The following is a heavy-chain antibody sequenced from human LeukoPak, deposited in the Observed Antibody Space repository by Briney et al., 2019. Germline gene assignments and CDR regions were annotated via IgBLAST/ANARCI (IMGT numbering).Heavy chain of an antibody. Sequence: GGSLRLSCAASGFTFDDYGMSWVRQAPGKGLEWVSGINWNGGSTGYADSVEGRSTISRDNAKNSLYLQMTSLRAEDTALYYCARQNGGAEYGDYGHWGQGILVTVSS. D-gene: IGHD4-17*01. V-gene: IGHV3-20*04. CDR3: ARQNGGAEYGDYGH. J-gene: IGHJ4*02. CDR1: GFTFDDYG. CDR2: INWNGGST.